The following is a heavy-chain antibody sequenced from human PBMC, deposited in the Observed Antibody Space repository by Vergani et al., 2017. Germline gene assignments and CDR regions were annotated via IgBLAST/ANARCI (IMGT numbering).Heavy chain of an antibody. J-gene: IGHJ6*03. CDR2: ISSSSSYI. V-gene: IGHV3-21*01. Sequence: EVQLVESGGGLVKPGGSLRLSCAASGFTFSSYSMNWVRQAPGKGLEWVSSISSSSSYIYYADSVKGRFTISRDNAKNSLYLQMNSLRAGDTAVYYCARGGDRAVMDVWGKGTTVTVSS. CDR3: ARGGDRAVMDV. CDR1: GFTFSSYS.